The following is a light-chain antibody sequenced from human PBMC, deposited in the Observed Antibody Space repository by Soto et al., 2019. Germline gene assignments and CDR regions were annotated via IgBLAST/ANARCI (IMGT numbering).Light chain of an antibody. Sequence: QSVLTQPPSASGSPGQSVTISCTGTSNDVGAFDSVSWYQQHPGKAPKLIIYEVSKRPSGVPDRFSGSKSGNTASLTVSGLQADDEADYFCSSYTPSITVFGTGTKLTVL. CDR2: EVS. CDR3: SSYTPSITV. J-gene: IGLJ1*01. CDR1: SNDVGAFDS. V-gene: IGLV2-8*01.